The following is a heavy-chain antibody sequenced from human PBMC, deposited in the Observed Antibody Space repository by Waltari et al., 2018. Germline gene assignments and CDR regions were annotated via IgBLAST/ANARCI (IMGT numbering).Heavy chain of an antibody. CDR1: GGSFSGYY. D-gene: IGHD6-6*01. CDR2: INHSGST. V-gene: IGHV4-34*01. J-gene: IGHJ3*02. CDR3: ARVADSSSMAFDI. Sequence: QVQLQQWGAGLLKPSETPSLTCAVYGGSFSGYYWSWIRQPPGKGLEWIGEINHSGSTNYNPSLKSRVTISVDTSKNQFSLKLSSVTAADTAVYYCARVADSSSMAFDIWGQGTMVTVSS.